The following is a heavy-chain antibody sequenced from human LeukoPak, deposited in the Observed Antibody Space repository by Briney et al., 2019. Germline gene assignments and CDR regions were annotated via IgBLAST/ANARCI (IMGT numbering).Heavy chain of an antibody. D-gene: IGHD6-19*01. V-gene: IGHV3-23*01. CDR1: GFTFSNYA. CDR3: AKDQGFSSGWYDLDF. J-gene: IGHJ4*02. CDR2: ISVSGGST. Sequence: PRGSLRLSCAASGFTFSNYAMNWVRQAPGKGLEWVSGISVSGGSTFYADSVKGRFTVSRDNSKNTLYLQMSSLRSEDTAVYYCAKDQGFSSGWYDLDFWGQGTLVTVSS.